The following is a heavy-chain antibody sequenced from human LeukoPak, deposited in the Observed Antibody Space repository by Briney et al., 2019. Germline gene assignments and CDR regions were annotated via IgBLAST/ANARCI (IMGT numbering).Heavy chain of an antibody. D-gene: IGHD6-19*01. CDR2: ISSSGSTI. V-gene: IGHV3-48*03. CDR1: GFTFSSYE. CDR3: ARNHLPSGWLRSVTNFPSLDY. J-gene: IGHJ4*02. Sequence: GGSLRLSCAASGFTFSSYEMNWVRQAPGKGLEWVSYISSSGSTIYYADSVKGRFTISRDNAKNSLYLQMNSLRAEDTAVYYCARNHLPSGWLRSVTNFPSLDYWGQGTLVTVSS.